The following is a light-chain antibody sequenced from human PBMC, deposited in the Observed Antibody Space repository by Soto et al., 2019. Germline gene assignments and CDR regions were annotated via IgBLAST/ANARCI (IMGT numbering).Light chain of an antibody. Sequence: EIVLTQSPATLSLSPGERATLSCRASPSVSSYLAWYQQKPGQAHRLLIYDASHRATGIPARFSGSGSGTDIPLTISSREPEDFAVYYCQQRRNLPWTFGQGTKVEIK. CDR3: QQRRNLPWT. J-gene: IGKJ1*01. CDR2: DAS. V-gene: IGKV3-11*01. CDR1: PSVSSY.